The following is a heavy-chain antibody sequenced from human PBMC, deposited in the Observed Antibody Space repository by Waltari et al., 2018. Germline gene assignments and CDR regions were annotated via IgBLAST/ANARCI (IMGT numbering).Heavy chain of an antibody. D-gene: IGHD3-22*01. V-gene: IGHV3-23*03. CDR1: GFTFSSYA. J-gene: IGHJ4*02. CDR3: AKGSSGATFDY. CDR2: IYSGGST. Sequence: EVQLLESGGGLVQPGGSLRLSCAASGFTFSSYAMSWVRQAPGKGLEWVSVIYSGGSTYYADSVKGLFTISRDNSKNTLYLQMNSLRAEDTAVYYCAKGSSGATFDYWGQGTLVTVSS.